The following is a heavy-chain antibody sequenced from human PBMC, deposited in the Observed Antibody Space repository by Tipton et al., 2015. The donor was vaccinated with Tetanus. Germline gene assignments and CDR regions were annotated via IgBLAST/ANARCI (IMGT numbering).Heavy chain of an antibody. J-gene: IGHJ6*02. Sequence: QSGAEVKKPGASMKVSCKASGYTFTHYGISWVRQAPGQGLEWVGWISPFTGDTEYAQNLQDRLILTTDTSTATAYVEVRSLTSDDTAVYYCARDRAVPVQAYGTDVWGQGTSVTVSS. D-gene: IGHD6-19*01. CDR1: GYTFTHYG. V-gene: IGHV1-18*01. CDR2: ISPFTGDT. CDR3: ARDRAVPVQAYGTDV.